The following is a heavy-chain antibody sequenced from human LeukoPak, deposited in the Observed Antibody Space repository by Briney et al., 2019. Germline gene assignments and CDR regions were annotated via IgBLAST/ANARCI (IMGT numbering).Heavy chain of an antibody. Sequence: GGSLRLSCAASGFTFSSYAMSWVRQAPGKGLEWVSAISGSGGSTYYADSVKDRFTISRDNSKNTLYLQMNSLRAEDTAVYYCAKLTSGSGSSALFDYWGQGTLVTVSS. J-gene: IGHJ4*02. V-gene: IGHV3-23*01. CDR1: GFTFSSYA. CDR2: ISGSGGST. CDR3: AKLTSGSGSSALFDY. D-gene: IGHD3-10*01.